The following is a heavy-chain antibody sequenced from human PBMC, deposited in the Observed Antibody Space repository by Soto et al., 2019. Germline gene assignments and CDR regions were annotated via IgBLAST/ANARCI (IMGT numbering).Heavy chain of an antibody. CDR3: AMDNGFGESDV. V-gene: IGHV1-18*01. Sequence: ASVKVSCKASGYSFTSYGISWVRQAPGQGLEWMVWISAYNGNTNYAQKLQGRVTMTTDTSTSTAYMGLRSLRSDDSAVYYCAMDNGFGESDVWGQGTTVTVSS. CDR1: GYSFTSYG. CDR2: ISAYNGNT. J-gene: IGHJ6*02. D-gene: IGHD3-10*01.